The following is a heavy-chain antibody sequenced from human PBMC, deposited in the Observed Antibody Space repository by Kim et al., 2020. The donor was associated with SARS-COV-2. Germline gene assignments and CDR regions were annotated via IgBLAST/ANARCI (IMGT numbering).Heavy chain of an antibody. D-gene: IGHD3-22*01. V-gene: IGHV3-11*01. CDR1: GFTFSDYY. Sequence: GGSLRLSCAASGFTFSDYYMSWIRQAPGKGLEWVSYISSSGSTIYYADSVKGRFTISRDNAKNSLYLQMNSLRAEDTAVYYCARDQSPTDDSSGYYLDAFDIWGQGTMVNVSS. CDR3: ARDQSPTDDSSGYYLDAFDI. J-gene: IGHJ3*02. CDR2: ISSSGSTI.